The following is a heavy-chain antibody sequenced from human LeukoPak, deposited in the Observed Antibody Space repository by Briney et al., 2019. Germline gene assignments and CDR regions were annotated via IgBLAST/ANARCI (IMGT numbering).Heavy chain of an antibody. CDR1: GFTLSSYS. J-gene: IGHJ6*03. V-gene: IGHV3-21*01. CDR3: ARDPYSGSYGNYYYYYMDV. CDR2: ISSSSSYI. D-gene: IGHD1-26*01. Sequence: GGSLRLSWAASGFTLSSYSMNWVRQAPGKGLDWVSSISSSSSYIYYADSVKGRFTISRDNAKNSLYLQMHSLRAEDTALYFCARDPYSGSYGNYYYYYMDVWGKGTTVTISS.